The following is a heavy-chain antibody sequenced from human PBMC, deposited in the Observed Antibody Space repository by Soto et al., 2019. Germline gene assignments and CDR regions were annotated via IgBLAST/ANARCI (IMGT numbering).Heavy chain of an antibody. V-gene: IGHV5-51*01. Sequence: PGDPQRISRTVSGYSFTNYWIRWLRQLPGKGLEWMGIIYPADSDTRYSPSFQGQVTISADKSISTAYLQWSSLKASDTAMYYCERHGKGSGRPLDYYYYGMDVWGQGTKVTV. CDR1: GYSFTNYW. D-gene: IGHD3-10*01. CDR3: ERHGKGSGRPLDYYYYGMDV. CDR2: IYPADSDT. J-gene: IGHJ6*02.